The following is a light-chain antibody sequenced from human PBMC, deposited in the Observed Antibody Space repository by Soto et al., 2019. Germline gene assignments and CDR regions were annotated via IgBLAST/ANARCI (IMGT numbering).Light chain of an antibody. CDR3: QLSHSTPQWT. J-gene: IGKJ1*01. CDR2: AAS. V-gene: IGKV1-39*01. Sequence: DIQMTQSPSSLSASVGDRVTITCRASQSISSYLNWYQQKPGKAPKLLIYAASSLQSGVPSRFSGSGSGTDFTLSISSLQPEDFATYYCQLSHSTPQWTFGQGTKVEIK. CDR1: QSISSY.